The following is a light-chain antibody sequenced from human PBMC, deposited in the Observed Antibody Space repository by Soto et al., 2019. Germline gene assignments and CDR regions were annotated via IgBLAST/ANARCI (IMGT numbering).Light chain of an antibody. Sequence: QSALTQPASVSGSPGLSITISCTGTSSDVGGSNYVSWYQQLPGKAPKLMIYDVSDRPSGVSNRFSGSKSGNTASLTISGLQAEDEADYYCSSYTSSSLYVFGTGTKVTVL. CDR2: DVS. CDR1: SSDVGGSNY. J-gene: IGLJ1*01. V-gene: IGLV2-14*01. CDR3: SSYTSSSLYV.